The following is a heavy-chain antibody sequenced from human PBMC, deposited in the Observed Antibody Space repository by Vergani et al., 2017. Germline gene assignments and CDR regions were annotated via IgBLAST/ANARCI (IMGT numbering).Heavy chain of an antibody. D-gene: IGHD6-13*01. CDR3: ARQAPRSWYEGSDAFDI. Sequence: EVQLVQSGAEVKKPGESLKISCKGSGYSFTSYWIGWVRQMPGKGLEWMGIIYPGDSATRYSPSFQGKVTISADNSISTAYLQWSSLKASDTARYYCARQAPRSWYEGSDAFDIWGQGTMVTVSS. CDR2: IYPGDSAT. V-gene: IGHV5-51*01. CDR1: GYSFTSYW. J-gene: IGHJ3*02.